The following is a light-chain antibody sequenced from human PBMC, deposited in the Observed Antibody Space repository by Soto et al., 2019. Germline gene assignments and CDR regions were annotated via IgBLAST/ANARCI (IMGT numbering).Light chain of an antibody. Sequence: IEITQSPATLSVSPGERATLSRRASQSVRSNLAWYQQIPGQAPRLLIYGASTRATGIPARFSGSGSGTEFSLTISSLQPEDFAVYYCQQYNNWPLTFGGGTKVDIK. CDR2: GAS. CDR1: QSVRSN. J-gene: IGKJ4*01. CDR3: QQYNNWPLT. V-gene: IGKV3-15*01.